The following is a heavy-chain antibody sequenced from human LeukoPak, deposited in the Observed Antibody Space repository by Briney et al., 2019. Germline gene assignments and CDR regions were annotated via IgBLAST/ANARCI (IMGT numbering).Heavy chain of an antibody. CDR1: GFTFSDHY. Sequence: PGGSLRLSCAASGFTFSDHYIDWVRQAPGKELEWVGRSKNKANNYITQYAAFVQGRFTISRDNSKNSLYLQINSLKTEDTAVYYCARDSSGQGDYWGQGTLVTVSS. CDR3: ARDSSGQGDY. D-gene: IGHD3-22*01. V-gene: IGHV3-72*01. J-gene: IGHJ4*02. CDR2: SKNKANNYIT.